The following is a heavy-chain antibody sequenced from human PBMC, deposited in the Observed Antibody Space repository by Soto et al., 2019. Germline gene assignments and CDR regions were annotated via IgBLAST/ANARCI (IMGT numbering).Heavy chain of an antibody. Sequence: SETLSLTCTVSGGSISSSSYYWGWIRQPPGKGLEWIGSIYYSGSTYYNPSLKSRVTISVDTSKNQFSLKLSSVTAADTAVYYCSCYLYYFDYWGQGTLVTVSS. D-gene: IGHD2-15*01. CDR2: IYYSGST. J-gene: IGHJ4*02. V-gene: IGHV4-39*01. CDR1: GGSISSSSYY. CDR3: SCYLYYFDY.